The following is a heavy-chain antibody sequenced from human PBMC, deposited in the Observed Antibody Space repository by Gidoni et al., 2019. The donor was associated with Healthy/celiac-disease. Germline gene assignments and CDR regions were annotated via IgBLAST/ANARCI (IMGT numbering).Heavy chain of an antibody. Sequence: QMQLVQSGPEVKKPGTSVKVSCKASGFTFTSSAVQWVRQARGQRLEWIGWIVVGSGITNYAQKFQERVTITRDMSTSTAYMELSSLRSEDTAVYYCAATCSNNYYGMDVWGQGTTVTVSS. V-gene: IGHV1-58*01. CDR1: GFTFTSSA. J-gene: IGHJ6*02. D-gene: IGHD3-10*02. CDR3: AATCSNNYYGMDV. CDR2: IVVGSGIT.